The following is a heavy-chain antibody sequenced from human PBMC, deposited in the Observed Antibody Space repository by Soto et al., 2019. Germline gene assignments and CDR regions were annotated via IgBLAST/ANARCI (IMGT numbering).Heavy chain of an antibody. V-gene: IGHV4-61*01. Sequence: PSETLSLTCTVSGGSVSSGSYHWSWIRQPPGKGLAWIGYIYYTGSTNYNPSLKSRVTISVDTSKNQFSLKLSSVTAADTAVYYCARLRRDIVVVAALYLDHWGQGTLVTVSS. J-gene: IGHJ4*02. CDR3: ARLRRDIVVVAALYLDH. CDR1: GGSVSSGSYH. CDR2: IYYTGST. D-gene: IGHD2-2*01.